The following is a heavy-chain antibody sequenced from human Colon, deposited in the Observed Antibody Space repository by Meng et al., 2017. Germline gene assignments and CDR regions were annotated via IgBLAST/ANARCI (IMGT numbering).Heavy chain of an antibody. V-gene: IGHV3-66*02. D-gene: IGHD2-8*01. J-gene: IGHJ4*02. CDR3: ARSPRGMD. CDR2: IYSGGST. Sequence: GESLKISCAASGFTVGRNQMSWVRQAPGKGLEWVSVIYSGGSTSYPESVKGRFTISRDNSKNTLYLQMNSLRTEDTAVYYCARSPRGMDWGQGTLVTVPS. CDR1: GFTVGRNQ.